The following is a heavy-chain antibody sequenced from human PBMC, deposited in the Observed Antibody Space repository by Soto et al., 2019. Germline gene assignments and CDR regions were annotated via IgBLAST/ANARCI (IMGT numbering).Heavy chain of an antibody. CDR3: ATDIGATVTTYAS. Sequence: EVQLVESGGGLVQPGKSLRLSCAASGFAFDVYAMHWVRQAPGKGLEWVSGISWNSDSIGYADSVKGRFTISRDNAKKSLYLQMNSLTTEDTALYYCATDIGATVTTYASWGQGTLVTVSS. D-gene: IGHD4-17*01. J-gene: IGHJ5*02. V-gene: IGHV3-9*01. CDR1: GFAFDVYA. CDR2: ISWNSDSI.